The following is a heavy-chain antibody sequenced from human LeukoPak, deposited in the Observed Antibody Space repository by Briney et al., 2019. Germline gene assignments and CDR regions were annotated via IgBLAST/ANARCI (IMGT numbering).Heavy chain of an antibody. CDR2: IKSKTDGGTT. CDR1: GFTFSDYI. D-gene: IGHD6-25*01. J-gene: IGHJ4*02. CDR3: TTPWRLN. Sequence: GRSLRLSCVASGFTFSDYIMHWVRQAPGKGLEWVGRIKSKTDGGTTDYAAPVKGRFTISRDDSKNTLYLQMNSLKTEDTAVYYCTTPWRLNWGQGTLVTVSS. V-gene: IGHV3-15*07.